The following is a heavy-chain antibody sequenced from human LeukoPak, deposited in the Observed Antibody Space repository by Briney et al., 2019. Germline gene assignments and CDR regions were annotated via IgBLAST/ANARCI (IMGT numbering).Heavy chain of an antibody. CDR3: ARSPSSSGWYADY. CDR2: ISAYNGAT. V-gene: IGHV1-18*01. J-gene: IGHJ4*02. Sequence: GASVKVSCKASGYTFTSYGISWVRQAPGQGVEWRGWISAYNGATNYAQKLQGRVTMTTDTSANTAYMELRSLTSDDTAVYYCARSPSSSGWYADYWGLGTLVTVSS. D-gene: IGHD6-19*01. CDR1: GYTFTSYG.